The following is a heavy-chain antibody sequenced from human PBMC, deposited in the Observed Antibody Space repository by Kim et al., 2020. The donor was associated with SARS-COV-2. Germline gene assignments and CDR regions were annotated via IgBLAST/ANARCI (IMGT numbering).Heavy chain of an antibody. V-gene: IGHV4-34*01. CDR2: MNDSGNT. CDR3: ARAVAGSFPTDS. J-gene: IGHJ4*02. Sequence: SETLSLTHADYGGSFSGYYWSWIRQPPGKGLEWIGEMNDSGNTNYNPSLKSRVTISVDTSKNQFSLKLSSVTAADTAVYYCARAVAGSFPTDSWGQGTLVTVSS. CDR1: GGSFSGYY. D-gene: IGHD6-19*01.